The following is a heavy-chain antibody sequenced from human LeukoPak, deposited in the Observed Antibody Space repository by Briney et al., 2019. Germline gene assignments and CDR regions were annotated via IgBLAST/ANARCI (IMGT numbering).Heavy chain of an antibody. CDR1: GFTLSNSA. D-gene: IGHD3-10*01. CDR3: AKATWYGGYYFDY. J-gene: IGHJ4*02. CDR2: VSDSGGST. Sequence: GGSLRLSCAASGFTLSNSAMTWVRQAPGKGLEWVSRVSDSGGSTYYADSVKGRFTISRDISKNTLYLQMNGLGAEDTAVYYCAKATWYGGYYFDYWGQGTLVTVSS. V-gene: IGHV3-23*01.